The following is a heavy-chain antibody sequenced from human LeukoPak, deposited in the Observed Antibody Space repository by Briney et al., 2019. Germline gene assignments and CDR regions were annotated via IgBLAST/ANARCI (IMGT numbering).Heavy chain of an antibody. CDR3: AKGPLRSKNNWFDP. V-gene: IGHV3-23*01. CDR2: ISGSGAST. Sequence: GGSLRPSCAASGFTFSSYAMTWVRQAPGKGLEWVSTISGSGASTYYADSVKGRFTISRDSSKNTLYLQMNSLRAEDTAVYYCAKGPLRSKNNWFDPWGQGTLVTVSS. D-gene: IGHD4-17*01. CDR1: GFTFSSYA. J-gene: IGHJ5*02.